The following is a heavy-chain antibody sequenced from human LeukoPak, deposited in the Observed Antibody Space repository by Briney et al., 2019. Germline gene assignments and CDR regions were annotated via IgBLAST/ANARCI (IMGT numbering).Heavy chain of an antibody. CDR3: ARRSVISRGRFDP. CDR2: INHSGSA. Sequence: SETLSLTCAVYGESFSGYYWSLIRQFPGKGLEWIGEINHSGSANLNPSLKSRVTISVDASKNQFSLNLKSVTAADTAIYYCARRSVISRGRFDPWGEGNLVTVSS. D-gene: IGHD2-21*01. CDR1: GESFSGYY. J-gene: IGHJ5*02. V-gene: IGHV4-34*01.